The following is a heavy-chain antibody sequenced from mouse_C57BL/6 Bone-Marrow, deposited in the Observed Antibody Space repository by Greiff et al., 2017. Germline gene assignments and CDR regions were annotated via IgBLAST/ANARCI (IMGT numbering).Heavy chain of an antibody. V-gene: IGHV3-6*01. CDR2: ISYDGSN. J-gene: IGHJ4*01. CDR1: GYSITSGYY. Sequence: EVHLVESGPGLVKPSQSLSLTCSVTGYSITSGYYWNWIRQFPGNKLEWMGYISYDGSNNYNPSLKNRISITRDTSKNQFFLKLNSVTTEDTATYYCARDWMDYWGQGTSVTVSS. CDR3: ARDWMDY.